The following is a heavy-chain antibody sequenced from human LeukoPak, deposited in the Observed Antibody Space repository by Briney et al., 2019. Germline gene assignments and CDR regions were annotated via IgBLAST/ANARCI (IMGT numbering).Heavy chain of an antibody. CDR2: IYYSGST. J-gene: IGHJ4*02. CDR3: ASNSFDYYGSGSYSVDY. Sequence: SETLSLTCTVSGGSISSYYWSWIRQPPGKGLEWIGYIYYSGSTNYNPSLKSRVTISVDTSKNQFSLKLSSVTAADTAVYYCASNSFDYYGSGSYSVDYWGQGTLVTVSS. CDR1: GGSISSYY. V-gene: IGHV4-59*12. D-gene: IGHD3-10*01.